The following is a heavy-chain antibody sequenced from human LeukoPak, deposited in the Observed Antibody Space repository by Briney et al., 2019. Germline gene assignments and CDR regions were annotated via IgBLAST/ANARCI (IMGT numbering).Heavy chain of an antibody. Sequence: PGGSQRLSCAASGFTFSTHEMNWVRQAPGKGLEWVSYISSSGSTIYYADSVKGRFTISRDNAKDSLYLQMNSLRADDTAVYYCARRYCSGSSCLVDYWGQGTLVTVSS. CDR1: GFTFSTHE. CDR2: ISSSGSTI. J-gene: IGHJ4*02. V-gene: IGHV3-48*03. D-gene: IGHD2-15*01. CDR3: ARRYCSGSSCLVDY.